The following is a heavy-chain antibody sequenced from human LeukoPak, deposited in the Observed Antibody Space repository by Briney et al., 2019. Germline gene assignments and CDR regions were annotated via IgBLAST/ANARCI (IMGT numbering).Heavy chain of an antibody. CDR3: ARRADY. Sequence: SETLSLTCAVYGGSFSGYYWSWIRQPPGKGLEWIGEINHSGSTNYNPSLKSRVTISVDTSKNQFSLKLSSVTAADTAVYYCARRADYWGQGTLVTVSS. CDR2: INHSGST. V-gene: IGHV4-34*01. J-gene: IGHJ4*02. CDR1: GGSFSGYY.